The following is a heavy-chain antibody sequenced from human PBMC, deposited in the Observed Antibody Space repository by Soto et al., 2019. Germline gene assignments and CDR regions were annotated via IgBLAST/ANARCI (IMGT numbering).Heavy chain of an antibody. D-gene: IGHD3-3*01. V-gene: IGHV1-2*04. CDR2: INPNSGGT. J-gene: IGHJ3*02. Sequence: QVQLVQSGAEVKKPGASVKVSCKASGYTFTGYYMHWVRQAPGQGLQWMGWINPNSGGTNYAQKFQGWVTLTRDTSISTAYLELSRLKSGDPAVYYCARGGYYDFWSGLGGFDIWGQGTMVTVSS. CDR3: ARGGYYDFWSGLGGFDI. CDR1: GYTFTGYY.